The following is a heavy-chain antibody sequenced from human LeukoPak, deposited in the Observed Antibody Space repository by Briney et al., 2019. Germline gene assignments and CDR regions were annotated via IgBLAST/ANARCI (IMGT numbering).Heavy chain of an antibody. V-gene: IGHV4-34*01. J-gene: IGHJ5*02. CDR3: ARRSRRIWLGELFRWFDP. D-gene: IGHD3-10*01. CDR1: GESFSGFY. CDR2: IYHTGTT. Sequence: PSETLSLTCTVYGESFSGFYWSWIRQPPGKGLEWIGEIYHTGTTNYNPSLKNRVTISADTSRNQFSLKLSSVTAADSAVYYCARRSRRIWLGELFRWFDPWGQGTLVTVSS.